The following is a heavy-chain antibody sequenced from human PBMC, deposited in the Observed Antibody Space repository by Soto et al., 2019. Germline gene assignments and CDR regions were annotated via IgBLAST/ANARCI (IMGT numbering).Heavy chain of an antibody. J-gene: IGHJ6*02. CDR1: GGSFNYYY. V-gene: IGHV4-34*01. CDR3: ARVAVSYDYYAMDV. CDR2: INHSGST. Sequence: SETLSLTCAVYGGSFNYYYWSWIRQPPGKGLEWIGEINHSGSTNYNPSLKSRVTISVDTPKNQFSLKLSSVTAADTAVYHCARVAVSYDYYAMDVWGQGTTVTVSS. D-gene: IGHD6-19*01.